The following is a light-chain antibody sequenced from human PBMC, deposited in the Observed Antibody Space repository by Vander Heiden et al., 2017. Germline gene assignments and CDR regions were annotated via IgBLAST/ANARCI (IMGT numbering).Light chain of an antibody. CDR3: VAWDDSLNGHVV. CDR2: SNN. CDR1: SSNIGSNN. Sequence: QSVLTQPPSASGTPGQRVTTSCSGSSSNIGSNNEQWHQQLPGTAPKLLIYSNNQRPSGIPDRFSGSKSGTSASLAISGLQSEDEADYYCVAWDDSLNGHVVFGGGTKLTVL. J-gene: IGLJ2*01. V-gene: IGLV1-44*01.